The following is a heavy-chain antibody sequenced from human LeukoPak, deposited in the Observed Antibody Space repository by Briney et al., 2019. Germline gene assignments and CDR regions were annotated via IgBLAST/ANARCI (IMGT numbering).Heavy chain of an antibody. CDR2: IKKDGSEK. D-gene: IGHD3-22*01. CDR1: GFIFSSYW. J-gene: IGHJ4*02. Sequence: GGSLRLSCAASGFIFSSYWMTWVRQVPGKGLEWVANIKKDGSEKNYVDSVKGRFTISRDNAENSLYLQMNSLRAEDTAVYYCARDYYDNRVYLVPLGYWGQGALVTVSS. CDR3: ARDYYDNRVYLVPLGY. V-gene: IGHV3-7*01.